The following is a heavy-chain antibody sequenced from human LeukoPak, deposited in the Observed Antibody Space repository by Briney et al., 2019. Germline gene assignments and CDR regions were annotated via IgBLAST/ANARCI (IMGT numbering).Heavy chain of an antibody. V-gene: IGHV3-74*01. Sequence: GRSLRLSCAASGFTFSSYWMHWVRQAPGKGLVWVSRINTDGSSTSYADSVKGRFTISRDNAKNTLYLQMNSLRAEDTAVYYCARGPDSSSSVRWSYYYYYYMDVWGKGTTVTVSS. CDR2: INTDGSST. CDR3: ARGPDSSSSVRWSYYYYYYMDV. D-gene: IGHD6-6*01. CDR1: GFTFSSYW. J-gene: IGHJ6*03.